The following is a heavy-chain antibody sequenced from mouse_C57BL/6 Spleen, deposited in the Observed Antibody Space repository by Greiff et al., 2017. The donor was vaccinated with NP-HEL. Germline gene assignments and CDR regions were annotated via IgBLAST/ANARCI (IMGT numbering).Heavy chain of an antibody. CDR2: IHPSYSDT. J-gene: IGHJ2*01. CDR3: AIKENYFDY. V-gene: IGHV1-74*01. Sequence: QVQLKQPGAELVKPGASVKVSCKASGYTFTSYWMHWVKQRPGQGLALIGRIHPSYSDTTYNQKFKCKATLTVDKSSSTAYMQLSSLTSEDSAVYYCAIKENYFDYWGQGTTLTVSS. CDR1: GYTFTSYW.